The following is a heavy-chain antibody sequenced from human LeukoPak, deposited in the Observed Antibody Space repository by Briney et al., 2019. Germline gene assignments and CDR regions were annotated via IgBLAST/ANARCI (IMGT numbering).Heavy chain of an antibody. Sequence: PGGSLRLSCAASGFTVSSNYMSWVRQAPGKGLEWVSVIYSGGSTYYADSVKGRFTISRDNSKNTLYLQMNSLRAEDTAVYYCARQNSTVTTADAFDIWGQGTMVTVSS. V-gene: IGHV3-53*01. D-gene: IGHD4-17*01. CDR2: IYSGGST. CDR3: ARQNSTVTTADAFDI. J-gene: IGHJ3*02. CDR1: GFTVSSNY.